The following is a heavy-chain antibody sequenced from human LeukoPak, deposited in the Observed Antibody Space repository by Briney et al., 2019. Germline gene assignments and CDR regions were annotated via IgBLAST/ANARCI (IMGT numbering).Heavy chain of an antibody. CDR3: AKARGATVNDPVDT. CDR1: GFPFTAFA. Sequence: GGPLRLSCPASGFPFTAFAMTGVRQAPGKGLEWVSSFGGAGRAFTHHSDSVKGRFTISRDDSKNTLYLQMSNLRAEDTAVYHCAKARGATVNDPVDTWGQGTLVTVSS. J-gene: IGHJ5*02. CDR2: FGGAGRAFT. D-gene: IGHD1-1*01. V-gene: IGHV3-23*01.